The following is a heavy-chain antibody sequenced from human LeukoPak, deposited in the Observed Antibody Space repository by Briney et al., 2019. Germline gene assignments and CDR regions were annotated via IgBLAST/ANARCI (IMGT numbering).Heavy chain of an antibody. CDR2: MSPNSGNT. D-gene: IGHD2-2*01. J-gene: IGHJ4*02. V-gene: IGHV1-8*01. Sequence: ASVKVSCKASGYTFTSYDINWVRQATGQGLEWMGWMSPNSGNTGYAQKFQGRVTMTRNTSISTAYMELSSLRSEDTAVYYCATGDCSSTSCFYYWGQGTLVTVSS. CDR3: ATGDCSSTSCFYY. CDR1: GYTFTSYD.